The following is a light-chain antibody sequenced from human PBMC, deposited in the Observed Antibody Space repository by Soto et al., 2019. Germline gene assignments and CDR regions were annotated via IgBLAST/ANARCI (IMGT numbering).Light chain of an antibody. CDR3: QQYTNWPPLT. V-gene: IGKV3-15*01. Sequence: EIVMTQSTATLSMSPGERATLSCRASQSVYSNLAWYQQKPGQAPKLLIYGASTRATGIPARFSGSGSGTEFTLTISSLQSEDFAVYYCQQYTNWPPLTFGQGTRLEIK. CDR2: GAS. CDR1: QSVYSN. J-gene: IGKJ5*01.